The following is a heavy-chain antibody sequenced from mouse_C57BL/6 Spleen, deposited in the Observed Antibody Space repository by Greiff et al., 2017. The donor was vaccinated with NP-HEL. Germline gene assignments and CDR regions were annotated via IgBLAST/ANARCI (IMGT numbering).Heavy chain of an antibody. Sequence: EVQGVESGGDLVKPGGSLKLSCAASGFTFSSYGMSWVRQTPDKRLEWVATISSGGSYTYYPDSVKGRFTISRDNAKNTLYLQMSSLKSEDTAMYYCARHEVTTGRDFDYWGQGTTLTVSS. CDR3: ARHEVTTGRDFDY. CDR2: ISSGGSYT. CDR1: GFTFSSYG. J-gene: IGHJ2*01. V-gene: IGHV5-6*01. D-gene: IGHD2-2*01.